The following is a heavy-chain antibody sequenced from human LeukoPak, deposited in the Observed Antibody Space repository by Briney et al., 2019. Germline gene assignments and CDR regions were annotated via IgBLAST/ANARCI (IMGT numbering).Heavy chain of an antibody. J-gene: IGHJ6*03. CDR3: AKEITGGLYYMDV. Sequence: PSETLSLTCTVSGGSISSYYWGWIRQPPGKGLEWIANIYHSGNTYYNPPLKSRVTISVDTSKNQFSLKLSSVTAADTAVYYCAKEITGGLYYMDVWGKGTTVTVSS. CDR1: GGSISSYY. CDR2: IYHSGNT. V-gene: IGHV4-38-2*02. D-gene: IGHD3-10*01.